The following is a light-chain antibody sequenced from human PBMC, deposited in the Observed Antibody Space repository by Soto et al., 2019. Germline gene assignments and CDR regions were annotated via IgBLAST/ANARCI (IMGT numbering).Light chain of an antibody. CDR1: QDISSW. CDR3: QRVTGNPPHT. V-gene: IGKV1-12*01. Sequence: DIQMTQSPSSVSASVGDRVTITCRASQDISSWLAWYQHKPGKAPKVLIHTASKLESGVPSRFSGSGSGTDFTLTISSLQPEDFATYYCQRVTGNPPHTFGGGTKVEI. J-gene: IGKJ4*01. CDR2: TAS.